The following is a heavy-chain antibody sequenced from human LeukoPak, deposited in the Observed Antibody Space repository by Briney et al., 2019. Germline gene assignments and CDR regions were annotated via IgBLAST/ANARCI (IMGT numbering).Heavy chain of an antibody. V-gene: IGHV3-66*02. CDR2: IHSGGST. D-gene: IGHD4-17*01. J-gene: IGHJ5*02. CDR3: ARRSQYGDYP. CDR1: GFTVSSNY. Sequence: GGSLRLSCAASGFTVSSNYMSWVRQAPGRGLEWVSVIHSGGSTYYADSVKGRFTISRDNSKNTLYLQMNSLRAEDTAVYYCARRSQYGDYPWGQGTLVTVSS.